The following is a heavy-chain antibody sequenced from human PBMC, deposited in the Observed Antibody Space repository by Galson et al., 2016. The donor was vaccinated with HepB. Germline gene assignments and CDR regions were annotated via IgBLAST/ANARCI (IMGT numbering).Heavy chain of an antibody. Sequence: SLRLSCAASGFSFSTSGMSWVRQTPGRGLEWVSGITNSGGATHYADSVKGRFTISRDNSKNTLYLYMSSLRAGDTAVYYCGKHGGFDYWGQGAPVTVSS. V-gene: IGHV3-23*01. CDR3: GKHGGFDY. D-gene: IGHD3-16*01. CDR1: GFSFSTSG. CDR2: ITNSGGAT. J-gene: IGHJ4*02.